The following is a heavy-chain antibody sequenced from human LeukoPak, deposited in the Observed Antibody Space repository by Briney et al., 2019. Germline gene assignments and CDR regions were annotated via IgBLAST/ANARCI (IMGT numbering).Heavy chain of an antibody. CDR3: AKRYYGSGNYDPLFEY. Sequence: GGSLRLSCAASGFTFSSYWMSWVRQAPGKGLEWVSGISGGIGSTYYADSVKGRFTISRDNSKNTLYLQMNSLRAEDTAVYYCAKRYYGSGNYDPLFEYWGQGTLVTVSS. V-gene: IGHV3-23*01. CDR2: ISGGIGST. J-gene: IGHJ4*02. D-gene: IGHD3-10*01. CDR1: GFTFSSYW.